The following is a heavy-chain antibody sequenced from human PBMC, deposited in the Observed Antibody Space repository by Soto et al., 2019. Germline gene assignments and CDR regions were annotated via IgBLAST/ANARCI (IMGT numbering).Heavy chain of an antibody. Sequence: QVQLVESGGGVVQPVRSLRLSCAASGFTFSSYGMHWVRQAPGKGLEWVAVIWYDGSNKYYADSVKGRFTISRDNSKNTLYLQINSLRAEDTAVYYCARGNWNYFYGMDVWGQGTTVTVSS. CDR2: IWYDGSNK. D-gene: IGHD1-1*01. V-gene: IGHV3-33*01. J-gene: IGHJ6*02. CDR1: GFTFSSYG. CDR3: ARGNWNYFYGMDV.